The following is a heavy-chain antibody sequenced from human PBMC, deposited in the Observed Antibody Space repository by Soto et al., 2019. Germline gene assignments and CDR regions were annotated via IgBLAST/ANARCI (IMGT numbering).Heavy chain of an antibody. V-gene: IGHV1-18*01. CDR3: GRVYYDSSGYYLFSGY. J-gene: IGHJ4*02. CDR1: GYTFTHFG. CDR2: ISAYDGTT. D-gene: IGHD3-22*01. Sequence: GASMKVSCKASGYTFTHFGVSWVRQAPGQGLEWMGWISAYDGTTNYAQKFQGRVTMTTDTSTSTAFMELRSLRSDDTAVYYCGRVYYDSSGYYLFSGYWGQGTVVTVSS.